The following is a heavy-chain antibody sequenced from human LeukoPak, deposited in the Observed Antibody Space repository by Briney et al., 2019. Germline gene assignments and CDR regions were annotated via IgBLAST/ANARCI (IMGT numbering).Heavy chain of an antibody. CDR1: GYSISSGYY. D-gene: IGHD3-10*01. Sequence: PSETLSLTCTVSGYSISSGYYWGWIRQPPGKGLEGIGIIYHSGSTYYNPSLKSRVTISVDTSKNQFSLKLSSVTAADTAVYYCARGPNYYGSGSFYYYGMDVWGQGTTVTVSS. V-gene: IGHV4-38-2*02. CDR3: ARGPNYYGSGSFYYYGMDV. J-gene: IGHJ6*02. CDR2: IYHSGST.